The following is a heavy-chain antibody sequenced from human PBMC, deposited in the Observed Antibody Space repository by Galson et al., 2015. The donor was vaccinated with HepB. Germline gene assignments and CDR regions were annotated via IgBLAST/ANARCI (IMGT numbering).Heavy chain of an antibody. CDR2: ISGSGGST. CDR3: AKDAYSGSYSGDY. CDR1: AFTFSSYA. J-gene: IGHJ4*02. D-gene: IGHD1-26*01. V-gene: IGHV3-23*01. Sequence: SLRLSCAASAFTFSSYAMSWVRQAPGKGLEWVSAISGSGGSTYYADSVKGRFTISRDNSKNTLYLQMNSLRAEDTAVYYCAKDAYSGSYSGDYWGQGTLVTVSS.